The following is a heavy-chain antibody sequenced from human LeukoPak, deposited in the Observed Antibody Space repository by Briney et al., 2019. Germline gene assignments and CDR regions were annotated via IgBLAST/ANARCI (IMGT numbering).Heavy chain of an antibody. V-gene: IGHV1-69*13. CDR3: ARAMVRGVIPPYYYYYMDV. Sequence: ASVKVSCKASGYTFTSHGISWVRQAPGQGLEWMGGIIPIFGTANYAQKFQGRVTITADESTSTAYMELSSLRSEDTAVYYCARAMVRGVIPPYYYYYMDVWGKGTTVTISS. CDR1: GYTFTSHG. D-gene: IGHD3-10*01. CDR2: IIPIFGTA. J-gene: IGHJ6*03.